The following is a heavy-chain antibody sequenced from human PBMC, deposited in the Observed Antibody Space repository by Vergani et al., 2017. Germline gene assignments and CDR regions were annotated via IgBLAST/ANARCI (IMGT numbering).Heavy chain of an antibody. Sequence: EVQLVESGGGLVQPGGSLRLSCVASGFTFSSYWMSWVRQAPGKGREWVANIKEDGSEKYDVDSVKGRFTISRDNAKNSLSLQMNSLRAEDTAVYYCASGESMRRGYFQHWGQGTLVTVSS. D-gene: IGHD3-10*01. CDR2: IKEDGSEK. J-gene: IGHJ1*01. CDR1: GFTFSSYW. V-gene: IGHV3-7*03. CDR3: ASGESMRRGYFQH.